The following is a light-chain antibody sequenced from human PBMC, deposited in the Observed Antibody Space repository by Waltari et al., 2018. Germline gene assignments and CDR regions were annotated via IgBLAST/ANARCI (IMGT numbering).Light chain of an antibody. Sequence: EIVMTQSPATLSVSPGERVTLSCRASQSVGTNLAWYHQPPCQAPSLLIYTASTRATGVPARFSGSGSGTDFTLTISSLQSEDFGIYYCQQHNNWPPLTFGGGTKVEIK. CDR3: QQHNNWPPLT. J-gene: IGKJ4*01. V-gene: IGKV3-15*01. CDR2: TAS. CDR1: QSVGTN.